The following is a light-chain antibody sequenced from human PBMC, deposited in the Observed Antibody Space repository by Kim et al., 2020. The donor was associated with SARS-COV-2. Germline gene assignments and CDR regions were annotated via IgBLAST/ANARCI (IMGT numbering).Light chain of an antibody. CDR3: AAWDDSLSGWV. J-gene: IGLJ3*02. V-gene: IGLV1-47*01. CDR2: RNN. CDR1: SSNIGSNY. Sequence: GQRVTISGSGSSSNIGSNYVYWHQQFPGTAPKVLIYRNNLRPSGVPDRVSGSKSGTSASLAISDLRSEDEADYYCAAWDDSLSGWVFGGGTQLTVL.